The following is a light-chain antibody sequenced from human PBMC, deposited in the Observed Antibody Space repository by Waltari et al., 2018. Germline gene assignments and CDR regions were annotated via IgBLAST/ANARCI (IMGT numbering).Light chain of an antibody. Sequence: QSALTQPASVSGSPGQSITISCTGTSSDVGGYNYVSWYQQHPGKAPKLMIYDVSNRPSGCSNRFSGSKSGNTAALTISGLQAEDDADYYCSSYTSSSTLGVFGGGTKLTVL. CDR3: SSYTSSSTLGV. V-gene: IGLV2-14*03. CDR2: DVS. CDR1: SSDVGGYNY. J-gene: IGLJ2*01.